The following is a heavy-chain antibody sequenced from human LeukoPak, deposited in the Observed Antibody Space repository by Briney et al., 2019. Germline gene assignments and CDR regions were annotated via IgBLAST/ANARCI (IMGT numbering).Heavy chain of an antibody. CDR3: ARIPLRDDYQSYAFDM. Sequence: RTSGPALVKPTQTLTLTCTFYGFSLSSPGMCVSWIRQPPGKALEWLARIDWDYDTYYNTSLKTRLTISKDTPKNQVVLTMTNMDPVDTATYYCARIPLRDDYQSYAFDMWGQGTMVSVSS. CDR2: IDWDYDT. D-gene: IGHD5-24*01. J-gene: IGHJ3*02. CDR1: GFSLSSPGMC. V-gene: IGHV2-70*11.